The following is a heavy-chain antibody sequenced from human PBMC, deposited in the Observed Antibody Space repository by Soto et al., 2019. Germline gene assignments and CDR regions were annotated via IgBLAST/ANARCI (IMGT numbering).Heavy chain of an antibody. V-gene: IGHV1-46*03. J-gene: IGHJ3*02. Sequence: ASVKVSCKASGYTFTSYAMHWVRQAPGQGLEWMGIINPSGGSTSYAQKFQGRVTMTRDTSTSTVYMELSSLRSEDTAVYYCARDFYYYGSGSYSPYFYGYGAFDIWGQGTMVTVSS. CDR3: ARDFYYYGSGSYSPYFYGYGAFDI. CDR1: GYTFTSYA. CDR2: INPSGGST. D-gene: IGHD3-10*01.